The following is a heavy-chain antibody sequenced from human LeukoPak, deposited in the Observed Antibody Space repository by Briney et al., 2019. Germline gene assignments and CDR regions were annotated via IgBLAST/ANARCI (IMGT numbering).Heavy chain of an antibody. CDR2: IYSGGST. V-gene: IGHV3-66*04. J-gene: IGHJ3*02. D-gene: IGHD3-22*01. CDR1: GFTVSSNY. Sequence: GGSLRLSCAASGFTVSSNYMSWVRQAPGKGLEWVSDIYSGGSTYYADSVKGRFTISRDNSKNTLYLQMNSLRAEDTAVYYGAKLRDYYDSSGYYPDAFDIWGQGTMVTVSS. CDR3: AKLRDYYDSSGYYPDAFDI.